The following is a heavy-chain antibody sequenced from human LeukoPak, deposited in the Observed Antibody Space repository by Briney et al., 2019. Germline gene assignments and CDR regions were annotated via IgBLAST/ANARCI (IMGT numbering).Heavy chain of an antibody. CDR3: ARGVQSSYSVVVRMDV. Sequence: GRSLRLSCAASGFTFSSYGMHWVRQAPGKGLEWVAVISYDGSNKYYADSVKGRFTISRDSAKNTLYLEMNSLRVEDTAGYYCARGVQSSYSVVVRMDVRGKGTTVTVSS. V-gene: IGHV3-30*03. J-gene: IGHJ6*04. D-gene: IGHD2-2*01. CDR1: GFTFSSYG. CDR2: ISYDGSNK.